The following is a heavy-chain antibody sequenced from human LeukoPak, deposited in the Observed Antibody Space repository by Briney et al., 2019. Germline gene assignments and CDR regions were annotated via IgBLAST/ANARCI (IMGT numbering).Heavy chain of an antibody. Sequence: QPGGSLRLSCAASGFTFSSYWMHWVRQAPGKGLVWVSRINSDGSSTTYADSVKGRFTISRDNSKNTLYLQMNSLRAEDTAVYYCAKDPMLRGSTYDYWGQGTLVTVSS. CDR1: GFTFSSYW. J-gene: IGHJ4*02. D-gene: IGHD3-10*01. CDR3: AKDPMLRGSTYDY. V-gene: IGHV3-74*01. CDR2: INSDGSST.